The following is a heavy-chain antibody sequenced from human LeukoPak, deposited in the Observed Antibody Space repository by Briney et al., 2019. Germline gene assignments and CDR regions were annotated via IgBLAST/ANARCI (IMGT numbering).Heavy chain of an antibody. CDR2: ISYDGSNK. CDR1: GFTFSSYA. CDR3: ARGAREARGYSYGSPFDY. J-gene: IGHJ4*02. V-gene: IGHV3-30-3*01. D-gene: IGHD5-18*01. Sequence: PGRSLRLSCAASGFTFSSYAMPWVRQAPGKGLEWVAVISYDGSNKYYADSVKGRFTISRDNSKNTLYLQMNSLRAEDTAVYYCARGAREARGYSYGSPFDYWGQGTLVTVSS.